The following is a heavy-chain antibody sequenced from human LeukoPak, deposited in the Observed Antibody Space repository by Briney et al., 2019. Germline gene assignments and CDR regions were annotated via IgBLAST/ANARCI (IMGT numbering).Heavy chain of an antibody. CDR3: ARVVAAAEGH. J-gene: IGHJ4*02. CDR2: INPNSGDT. V-gene: IGHV1-2*02. CDR1: GYTFTDYY. Sequence: ASVTVSCTASGYTFTDYYINWVRQAPGQGLEWIGWINPNSGDTNYAQKFQGRVTMTRDTSISTAYMELSRLRSDDTAVYYCARVVAAAEGHWGQGTLVTVSS. D-gene: IGHD6-13*01.